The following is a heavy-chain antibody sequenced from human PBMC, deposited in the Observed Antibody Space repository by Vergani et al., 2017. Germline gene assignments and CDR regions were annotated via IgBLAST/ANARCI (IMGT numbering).Heavy chain of an antibody. CDR2: IYHSGST. D-gene: IGHD6-19*01. V-gene: IGHV4-38-2*01. J-gene: IGHJ5*02. Sequence: QVQLQESGPGLVKPSETLSLTCAVSGYSISSGYYWGWIRQPPGKGLEWIGIIYHSGSTYYNPSLKSRVTISVDTSKNQFSLKLSSVTAADTAVYYCARQSDSSGWYWFDPWGQGTLVTVSS. CDR1: GYSISSGYY. CDR3: ARQSDSSGWYWFDP.